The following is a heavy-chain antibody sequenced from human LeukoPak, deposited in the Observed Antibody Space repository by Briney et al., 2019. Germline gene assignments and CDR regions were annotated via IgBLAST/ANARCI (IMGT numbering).Heavy chain of an antibody. D-gene: IGHD3-10*01. V-gene: IGHV1-69*02. CDR3: ASASGQLGGKDI. CDR2: IIPILGIA. Sequence: VASVKVSCKASGYTFTSYYMHWVRQAPGQGLEWMGRIIPILGIANYAQKFQGRVTITADKSTSTAYMELSSLRSEDTAVYYCASASGQLGGKDIWGQGTMVTVSS. J-gene: IGHJ3*02. CDR1: GYTFTSYY.